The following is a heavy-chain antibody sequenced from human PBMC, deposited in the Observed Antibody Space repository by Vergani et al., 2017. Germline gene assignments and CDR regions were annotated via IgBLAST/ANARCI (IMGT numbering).Heavy chain of an antibody. CDR2: IIPILGIA. Sequence: QVQLVQSGAEVKKPGSSVKVSCKASGGTFSSYAISWVRQAPGQGLEWMGRIIPILGIANYAQKFQGRVTMTRDTSTSTVYMELSSLRSEDTAVYYCARDRSGYDFHYYYYMDVWGKGTTVTVSS. CDR1: GGTFSSYA. CDR3: ARDRSGYDFHYYYYMDV. D-gene: IGHD5-12*01. V-gene: IGHV1-69*04. J-gene: IGHJ6*03.